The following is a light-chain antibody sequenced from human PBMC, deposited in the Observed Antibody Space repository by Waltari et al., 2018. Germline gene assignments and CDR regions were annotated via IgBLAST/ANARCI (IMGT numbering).Light chain of an antibody. V-gene: IGLV2-23*02. CDR1: SSDVGKYNL. J-gene: IGLJ2*01. CDR2: EVT. CDR3: CSFAGRGFSVI. Sequence: QSALTQPASVSGSPGQSITISCPGTSSDVGKYNLFSWYQQHPGEVPKLMIYEVTKRPSGVSDRFSGSKSGNTASLTISGLQAEDEADYFCCSFAGRGFSVIFGGGTKLTVL.